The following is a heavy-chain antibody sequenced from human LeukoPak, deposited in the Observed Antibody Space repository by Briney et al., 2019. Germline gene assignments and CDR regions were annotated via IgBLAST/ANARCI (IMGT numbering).Heavy chain of an antibody. V-gene: IGHV3-21*04. CDR2: ISSSSSYI. J-gene: IGHJ4*02. CDR1: GFTFSSYS. Sequence: GGSLRLSCAASGFTFSSYSMNWVRQAPGKGLEWVSSISSSSSYIYYADSVKGRFIISRDNSENTLYLQIKSLRAEDTAVYYCAKDPSMYDGDYIIRWGQGTLVIVSS. D-gene: IGHD4-17*01. CDR3: AKDPSMYDGDYIIR.